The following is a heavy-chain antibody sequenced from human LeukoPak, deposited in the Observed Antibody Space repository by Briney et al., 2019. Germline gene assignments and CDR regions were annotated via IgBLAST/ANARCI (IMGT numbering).Heavy chain of an antibody. V-gene: IGHV4-39*07. CDR1: GGSISSSSYY. CDR2: IYYSGST. J-gene: IGHJ6*03. CDR3: ARVISYGYYYYMDV. Sequence: SSETLSLTCTVSGGSISSSSYYWGWIRQPPGKGLEWIGSIYYSGSTNYNPSLKSRVTISVDTSKNQFSLKLSSVTAADTAVYYCARVISYGYYYYMDVWGKGTTVTVSS. D-gene: IGHD5-18*01.